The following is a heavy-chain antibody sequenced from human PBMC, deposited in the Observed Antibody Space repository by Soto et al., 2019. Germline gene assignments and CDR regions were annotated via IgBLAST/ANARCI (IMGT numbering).Heavy chain of an antibody. D-gene: IGHD2-2*01. CDR2: ISGSGGST. Sequence: EVQLLESGGGLVQPGGSLRLSCAAFGFTFSSYAMSWVRQAPGKGLEWVSAISGSGGSTYYADSVKGRFTISRDNSKNTLYLQMNSLRAEDTAVYYCAKVSGDIVVVPAAVNYYYYGMDVWGQGTTVTVSS. CDR3: AKVSGDIVVVPAAVNYYYYGMDV. CDR1: GFTFSSYA. V-gene: IGHV3-23*01. J-gene: IGHJ6*02.